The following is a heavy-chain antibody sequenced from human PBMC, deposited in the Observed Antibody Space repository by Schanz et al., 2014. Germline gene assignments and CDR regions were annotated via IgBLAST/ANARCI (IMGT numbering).Heavy chain of an antibody. CDR2: IGVDGTTT. CDR3: AKAADWPVTRFDP. J-gene: IGHJ5*02. D-gene: IGHD3-9*01. Sequence: EVQLMESGGGLVQPGGSLRLSCAASEFTFSTDAMSWVRQAPGKGLEWVSVIGVDGTTTYYADSVKGRFTISRDNSKSTLYLQMSSLRADDTAVYYCAKAADWPVTRFDPWGQGTLXTVSS. V-gene: IGHV3-23*01. CDR1: EFTFSTDA.